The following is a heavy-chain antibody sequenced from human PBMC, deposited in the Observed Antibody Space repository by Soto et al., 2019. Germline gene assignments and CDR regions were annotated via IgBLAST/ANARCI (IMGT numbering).Heavy chain of an antibody. CDR1: GFTFSSYS. D-gene: IGHD3-10*01. CDR2: ISSSSSYI. J-gene: IGHJ4*02. CDR3: ARTYGSGSTRNDY. V-gene: IGHV3-21*01. Sequence: GGSLRLSCAASGFTFSSYSMNWVRQAPGKGLEWVSSISSSSSYIYYADSVKGRLTISRENAKNSLYLQMNSLRAEDTAVYYCARTYGSGSTRNDYWGQGTLVTVSS.